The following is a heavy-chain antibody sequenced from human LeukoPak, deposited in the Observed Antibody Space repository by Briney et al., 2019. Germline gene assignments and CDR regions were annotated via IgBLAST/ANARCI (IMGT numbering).Heavy chain of an antibody. CDR2: IYYSGST. D-gene: IGHD3-16*02. CDR3: ARAFGGVIDPLYFDY. CDR1: GGSISSSSYY. V-gene: IGHV4-39*07. J-gene: IGHJ4*02. Sequence: SETLSLTCTVSGGSISSSSYYWGWIRLPPGKGLEWIGSIYYSGSTYYNPSLKSRVTISVDTSKNQFSLKLSSVTAADTAVYYCARAFGGVIDPLYFDYWGQGTLVTVSS.